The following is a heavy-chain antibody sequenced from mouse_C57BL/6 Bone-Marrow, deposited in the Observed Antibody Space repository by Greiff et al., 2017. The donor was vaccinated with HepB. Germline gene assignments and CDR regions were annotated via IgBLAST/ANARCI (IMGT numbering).Heavy chain of an antibody. J-gene: IGHJ1*03. CDR2: ISNGGGST. CDR3: ARQDGSWYFDV. Sequence: EVQVVESGGGLVQPGGSLKLSCAASGFTFSDYYMYWVRQTPEKRLEWVAYISNGGGSTYYPDTVKGRFTISRDNAKNTLYLQMSRLKSEDTAMYYCARQDGSWYFDVWGTGTTVTVSS. CDR1: GFTFSDYY. V-gene: IGHV5-12*01. D-gene: IGHD2-3*01.